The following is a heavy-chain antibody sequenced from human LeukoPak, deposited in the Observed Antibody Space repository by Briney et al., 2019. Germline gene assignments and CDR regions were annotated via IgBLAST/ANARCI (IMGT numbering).Heavy chain of an antibody. CDR3: ARDHGTSGYDIHDY. CDR1: GFTSSSYW. J-gene: IGHJ4*02. Sequence: GGSLRLSCAASGFTSSSYWMTGVRQAPGKGLEWVANIKQDGSEEHYVDSVKGRFTISRDNAKNSLYLQMNSLRDEDTAVYYCARDHGTSGYDIHDYWGQGTLVTVSS. D-gene: IGHD3-22*01. V-gene: IGHV3-7*01. CDR2: IKQDGSEE.